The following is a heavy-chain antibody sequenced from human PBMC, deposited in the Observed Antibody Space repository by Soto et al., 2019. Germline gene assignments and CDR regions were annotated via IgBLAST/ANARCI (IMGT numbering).Heavy chain of an antibody. D-gene: IGHD6-6*01. J-gene: IGHJ4*02. V-gene: IGHV1-46*01. CDR1: GYIFTSHY. CDR2: INPTGGST. CDR3: ARKYSSSSPSDS. Sequence: GASVKVSCKASGYIFTSHYMHWVRQAPGQGLEWMGVINPTGGSTSYAQKFQGRVTMTRDTSTSTVYMELSSPRSEDTAVYYCARKYSSSSPSDSWGQGTLVTVSS.